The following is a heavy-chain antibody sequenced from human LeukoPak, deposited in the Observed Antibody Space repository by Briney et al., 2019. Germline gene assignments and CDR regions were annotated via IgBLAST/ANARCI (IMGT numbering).Heavy chain of an antibody. V-gene: IGHV4-34*01. CDR2: INHSGST. J-gene: IGHJ4*02. CDR3: ARRGYSGHDR. CDR1: GGSFSGYY. D-gene: IGHD5-12*01. Sequence: SETLSLTCAVYGGSFSGYYWSWIRQPPGKGLEWIGEINHSGSTNYNPSLKSRVTISVDTSKNQFSLKLSSVTAADTAVYYCARRGYSGHDRWGQGTLVTVSS.